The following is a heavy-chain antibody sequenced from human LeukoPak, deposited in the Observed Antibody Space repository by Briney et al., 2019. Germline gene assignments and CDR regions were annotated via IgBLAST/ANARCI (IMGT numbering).Heavy chain of an antibody. CDR2: INPNSGGT. D-gene: IGHD2-21*01. V-gene: IGHV1-2*02. Sequence: ASVKVSCKASGYTFTGYYMHWVRQAPGQRLEWMGWINPNSGGTNYAQKFQGRVTMTRDTSISTAYMELSRLRSDDTAVYYCARLPDCGGDCYFFDYWGQGTLVTVSS. CDR1: GYTFTGYY. J-gene: IGHJ4*02. CDR3: ARLPDCGGDCYFFDY.